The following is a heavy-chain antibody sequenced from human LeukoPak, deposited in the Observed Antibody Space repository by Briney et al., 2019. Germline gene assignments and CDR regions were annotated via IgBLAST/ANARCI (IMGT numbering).Heavy chain of an antibody. CDR2: ISTSSSYI. J-gene: IGHJ4*02. CDR1: GFTFSNYA. D-gene: IGHD4-17*01. Sequence: GGSLRLSCAASGFTFSNYAMSWVRQAPGKGLEWVSFISTSSSYIYYADSVKGRFTISRDNAKNSLYLQMNSLRAEDTAVYYCARDRYGDYVFDYWGQGTLVTVSS. V-gene: IGHV3-21*01. CDR3: ARDRYGDYVFDY.